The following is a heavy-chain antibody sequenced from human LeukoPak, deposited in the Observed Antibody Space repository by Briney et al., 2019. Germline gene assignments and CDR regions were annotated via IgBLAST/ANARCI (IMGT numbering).Heavy chain of an antibody. V-gene: IGHV1-18*01. CDR2: ISNYNGDA. CDR3: ARALYSDSSGYYPGLDH. J-gene: IGHJ4*02. CDR1: GYTFNSYG. Sequence: ASVKVSCKASGYTFNSYGFSWVRQAPGQGLEWVGWISNYNGDARYAQKFQGRVTMTTDTSTRTSNMELRNLGSDDTAVYYCARALYSDSSGYYPGLDHWGQGTLVTVSS. D-gene: IGHD3-22*01.